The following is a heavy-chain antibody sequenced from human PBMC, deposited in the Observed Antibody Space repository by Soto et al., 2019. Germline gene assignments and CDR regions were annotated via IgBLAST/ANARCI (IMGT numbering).Heavy chain of an antibody. Sequence: SETLSLTCIVSGVSISSYYWSWIRQPPGKGLEWIGYISYRGTTSYNPSLESRVTISADTSTNQFSLKLSSVTAADPAVYYCARESWAVDGPSVFAYWGQGALVTVSS. J-gene: IGHJ4*02. CDR1: GVSISSYY. CDR2: ISYRGTT. D-gene: IGHD3-16*01. V-gene: IGHV4-59*01. CDR3: ARESWAVDGPSVFAY.